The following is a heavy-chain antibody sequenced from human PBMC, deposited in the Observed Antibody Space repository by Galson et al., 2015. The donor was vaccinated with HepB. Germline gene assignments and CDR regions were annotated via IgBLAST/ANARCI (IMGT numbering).Heavy chain of an antibody. V-gene: IGHV6-1*01. D-gene: IGHD3-3*01. Sequence: CAISGDSVSSNSAAWNWIRQSPSRGLEWLGRTYYRSKWYNDYAVSVKSRITINPDTSKNQFSLQLNSVTPEDTAVYYCARGITIFGVVITYGMDVWGQGTTVTVPS. CDR3: ARGITIFGVVITYGMDV. J-gene: IGHJ6*02. CDR2: TYYRSKWYN. CDR1: GDSVSSNSAA.